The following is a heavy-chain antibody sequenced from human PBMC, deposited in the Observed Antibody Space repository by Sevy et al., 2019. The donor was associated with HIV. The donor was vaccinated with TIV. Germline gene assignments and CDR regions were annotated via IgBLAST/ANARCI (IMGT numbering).Heavy chain of an antibody. J-gene: IGHJ6*02. CDR3: VRGPGGIAATGNIVYFCPMDA. D-gene: IGHD6-25*01. CDR2: SRNKVNSYTT. CDR1: GFTFSDHY. V-gene: IGHV3-72*01. Sequence: GGSLRLSCAASGFTFSDHYMEWVRQAPGKGLEWVGRSRNKVNSYTTVNAASVKGRFTISRDESKNSLYLQMNSLKIEETAVYYCVRGPGGIAATGNIVYFCPMDAWGQGTTVTVSS.